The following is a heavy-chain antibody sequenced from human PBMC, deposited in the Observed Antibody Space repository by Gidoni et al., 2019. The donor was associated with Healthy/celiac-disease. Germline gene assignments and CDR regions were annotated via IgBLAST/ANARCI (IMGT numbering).Heavy chain of an antibody. V-gene: IGHV1-2*02. CDR1: GYTFTGYY. CDR2: INPNSGGT. Sequence: QVQLLQSGAEVQQPGASVKVSCKASGYTFTGYYMHWVRQAPGPGLEWMGWINPNSGGTNYAQKFQGMVTMTRDTSSSTAYMELSRLRSDDTAVYYCATGGSILGVVMLFLNWGQGTLVTVSS. CDR3: ATGGSILGVVMLFLN. J-gene: IGHJ4*02. D-gene: IGHD3-3*01.